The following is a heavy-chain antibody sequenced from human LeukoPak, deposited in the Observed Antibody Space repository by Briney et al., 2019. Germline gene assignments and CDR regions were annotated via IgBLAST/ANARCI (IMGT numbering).Heavy chain of an antibody. Sequence: GGSLRLSCAASGFSVSSNAMSWVCQAPGKAPDWVSGMSAAGGSTYYADSVKGRFTISRDNSKNTLYLQMNSLRAEDTAVYYCAKWGTGIPFDYWGQGTLVTVS. J-gene: IGHJ4*02. V-gene: IGHV3-23*01. CDR2: MSAAGGST. CDR1: GFSVSSNA. D-gene: IGHD3-16*01. CDR3: AKWGTGIPFDY.